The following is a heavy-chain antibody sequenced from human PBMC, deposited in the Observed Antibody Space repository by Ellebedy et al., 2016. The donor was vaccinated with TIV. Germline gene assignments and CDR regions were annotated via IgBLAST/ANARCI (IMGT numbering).Heavy chain of an antibody. CDR2: ITESGGNT. J-gene: IGHJ3*01. D-gene: IGHD4-23*01. CDR1: KFTFGDFY. V-gene: IGHV3-23*01. CDR3: ARDPVGVGPAFDV. Sequence: GESLKISCVASKFTFGDFYMSWVRQAPGKGLEWVSSITESGGNTYSADSVQGRFTISRDNSKDTLFLQMNSLTAEDTAIYFCARDPVGVGPAFDVWGQGTMVTVSS.